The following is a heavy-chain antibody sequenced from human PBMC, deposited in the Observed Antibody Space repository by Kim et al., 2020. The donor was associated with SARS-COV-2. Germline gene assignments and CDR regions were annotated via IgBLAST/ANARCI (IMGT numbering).Heavy chain of an antibody. CDR1: GFTFSSYG. J-gene: IGHJ4*02. Sequence: GGSLRLSCAASGFTFSSYGMNWVRQAPGKGLEWVSYISSSSSTMNYADSVKGRFTISRDNAKNSLYLQMNSLRDEDTAVYYCARGGAARPDYWGQGTLVTVSS. V-gene: IGHV3-48*02. CDR3: ARGGAARPDY. CDR2: ISSSSSTM. D-gene: IGHD6-6*01.